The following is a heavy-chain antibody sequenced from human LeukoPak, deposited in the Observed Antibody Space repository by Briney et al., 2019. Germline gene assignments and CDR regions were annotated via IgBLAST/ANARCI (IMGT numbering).Heavy chain of an antibody. D-gene: IGHD2-15*01. Sequence: KPSQTLSHTCTVSGGSISSGDYYWSWLRHPPGKGLEWIGYIYDSGSTYYNPSLEGRVTMSVDTSKNQFSLKLSSVTAADTAVYYCAVVAATLACWGQGTLVTVSS. CDR1: GGSISSGDYY. CDR2: IYDSGST. CDR3: AVVAATLAC. J-gene: IGHJ4*02. V-gene: IGHV4-30-4*01.